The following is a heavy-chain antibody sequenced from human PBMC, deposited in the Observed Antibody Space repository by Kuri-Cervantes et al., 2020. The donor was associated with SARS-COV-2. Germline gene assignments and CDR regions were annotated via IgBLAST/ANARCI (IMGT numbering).Heavy chain of an antibody. Sequence: GESLEISCAASGIALSRYVMAWVRQAPGKGLEWVSAISGSGGSTYYADSVKGRFTISRDNSKNTLYLQMNSLRAEDTAVYYCAKEDSWIFGVVRIDYWGQGTLVTVSS. CDR2: ISGSGGST. CDR3: AKEDSWIFGVVRIDY. V-gene: IGHV3-23*01. J-gene: IGHJ4*02. CDR1: GIALSRYV. D-gene: IGHD3-3*01.